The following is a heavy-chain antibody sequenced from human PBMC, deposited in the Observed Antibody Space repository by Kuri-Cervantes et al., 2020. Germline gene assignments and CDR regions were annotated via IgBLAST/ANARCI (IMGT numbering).Heavy chain of an antibody. D-gene: IGHD2-2*01. CDR2: IFYSGST. CDR3: AVGVPAAITFKHRINWFDP. V-gene: IGHV4-39*01. J-gene: IGHJ5*02. CDR1: GGFISSSSYY. Sequence: SETLSLTCTVSGGFISSSSYYWGWIRQPPGKALEWIGNIFYSGSTYYNPSLKSRVTISVDTSKNQFSLKLSSVTAADTAVYYCAVGVPAAITFKHRINWFDPWGQGTLVTVSS.